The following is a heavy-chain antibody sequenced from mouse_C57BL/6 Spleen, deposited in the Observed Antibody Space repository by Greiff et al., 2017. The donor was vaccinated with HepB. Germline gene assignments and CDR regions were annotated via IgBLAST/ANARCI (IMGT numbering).Heavy chain of an antibody. Sequence: VQLQQSGPELVKPGDSVKISCKASGYSFTDYNMNWVKQSNGKSLEWIGVINPNYGTTSYNQKFKGKATLTVDQSSSTAYMQLNSLTSEDSAVYYCAREGIYDGYLYAMDYWGQGTSVTVSS. V-gene: IGHV1-39*01. J-gene: IGHJ4*01. CDR3: AREGIYDGYLYAMDY. CDR1: GYSFTDYN. D-gene: IGHD2-3*01. CDR2: INPNYGTT.